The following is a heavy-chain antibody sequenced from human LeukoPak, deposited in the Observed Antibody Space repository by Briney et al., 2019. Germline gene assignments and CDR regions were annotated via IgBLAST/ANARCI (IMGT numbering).Heavy chain of an antibody. D-gene: IGHD6-19*01. Sequence: PSETLSLTCTVSSGSLSSGSYYWSWIRQPAGKGLEWIGRIYTSWSTGYNPSLKSRVTISIDTSKNQFSLKLTSVTAADTAMYYCARDFRVYTTGWYYFDYWGQGTLVTVSS. V-gene: IGHV4-61*02. CDR1: SGSLSSGSYY. CDR2: IYTSWST. J-gene: IGHJ4*02. CDR3: ARDFRVYTTGWYYFDY.